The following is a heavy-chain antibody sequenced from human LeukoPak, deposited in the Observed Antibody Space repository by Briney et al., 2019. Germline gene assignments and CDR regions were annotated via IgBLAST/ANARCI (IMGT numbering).Heavy chain of an antibody. D-gene: IGHD2-2*01. CDR2: IIPIFGTA. V-gene: IGHV1-69*13. CDR3: ASSGPSIVVVPSWFDP. CDR1: GGTFSSYA. J-gene: IGHJ5*02. Sequence: ASVKVSCKASGGTFSSYAISWVRQAPGQGLEWMGGIIPIFGTANYAQKFQGRVTITADESTSTAYMELSSLRSEDTAVYYCASSGPSIVVVPSWFDPWGQGTLVTVSS.